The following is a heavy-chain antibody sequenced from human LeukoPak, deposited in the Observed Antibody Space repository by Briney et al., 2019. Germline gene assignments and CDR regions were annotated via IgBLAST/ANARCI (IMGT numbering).Heavy chain of an antibody. V-gene: IGHV1-69*05. D-gene: IGHD2-2*01. CDR2: IIPIFGTA. J-gene: IGHJ4*02. Sequence: SVKVSCKASGGTFSSYAISWVRQAPGQGLEWMGGIIPIFGTANYAQKFQGRVTITTDESTSTAYMELSSLRSEDTAVYYCAGLCSSTSCYFADYWGQGTLVTVSS. CDR3: AGLCSSTSCYFADY. CDR1: GGTFSSYA.